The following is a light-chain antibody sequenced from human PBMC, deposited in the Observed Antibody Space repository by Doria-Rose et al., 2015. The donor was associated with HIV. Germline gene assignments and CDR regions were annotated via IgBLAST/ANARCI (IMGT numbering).Light chain of an antibody. V-gene: IGKV3-20*01. CDR3: HQYGTSWT. CDR2: DGS. CDR1: QSFSSTY. Sequence: TQSPGTLSLSPGERATLSCRAGQSFSSTYLDWYQQKPGQAPSLLIYDGSTRATGIPDRFSASGSGTDFTLTINRLEPEDFALYYCHQYGTSWTFGQGTKVEI. J-gene: IGKJ1*01.